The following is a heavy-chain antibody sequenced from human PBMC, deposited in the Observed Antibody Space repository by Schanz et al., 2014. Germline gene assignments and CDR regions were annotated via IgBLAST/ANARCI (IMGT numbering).Heavy chain of an antibody. D-gene: IGHD6-25*01. CDR2: INSVGSNT. Sequence: VQLVESGGGVVQPGRSLRLSCAASGFTFSSHWMHWVRQDPGKGLVWVARINSVGSNTDYADSVTGRFTISRDNSKNTLYLQMNSLRAEDTAVYYCAKVRYSSGWRGDYFDEWGQGTLVTVAS. V-gene: IGHV3-74*02. CDR3: AKVRYSSGWRGDYFDE. CDR1: GFTFSSHW. J-gene: IGHJ4*02.